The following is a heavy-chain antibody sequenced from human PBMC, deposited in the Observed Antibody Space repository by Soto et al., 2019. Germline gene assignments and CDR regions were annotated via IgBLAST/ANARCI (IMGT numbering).Heavy chain of an antibody. CDR3: TRAQDGHFDY. CDR2: IRSKANSYAT. V-gene: IGHV3-73*01. CDR1: GFSFSGSA. J-gene: IGHJ4*02. Sequence: GGSLRLSCAASGFSFSGSAMHWVRQASGKGLEWVGRIRSKANSYATAYAASVKGRFTISRDDSKSTAYLQMNSLKTEDTAIYYCTRAQDGHFDYWGQGTLVPVSS.